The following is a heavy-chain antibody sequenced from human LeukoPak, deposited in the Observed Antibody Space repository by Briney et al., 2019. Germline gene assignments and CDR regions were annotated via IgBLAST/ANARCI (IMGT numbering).Heavy chain of an antibody. D-gene: IGHD2-8*01. CDR1: GYTFTGSY. CDR3: ARVAYRTKGVCTNFDL. CDR2: INPNSGGT. V-gene: IGHV1-2*02. Sequence: ASVKVSCKASGYTFTGSYIHWMRQAPGQGLEWMGWINPNSGGTKYAQKFQGRVTVTRDTSTSTAYMELSGLRADDTAVYYCARVAYRTKGVCTNFDLWGQGTLVTVSS. J-gene: IGHJ4*02.